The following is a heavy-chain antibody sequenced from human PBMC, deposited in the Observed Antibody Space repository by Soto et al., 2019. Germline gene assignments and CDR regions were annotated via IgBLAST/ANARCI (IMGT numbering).Heavy chain of an antibody. D-gene: IGHD1-1*01. CDR3: ARRGYDDY. CDR1: GFIFSTYS. Sequence: EVHLVESGGDLVQPGGSLRLSCAASGFIFSTYSMNWVRQAPGKGLEWISYISRSGISISYTDSVKGRFNISRDNARKSLSLQMNSLGAEDTALYYCARRGYDDYWGQGTLVTVSS. J-gene: IGHJ4*02. CDR2: ISRSGISI. V-gene: IGHV3-48*01.